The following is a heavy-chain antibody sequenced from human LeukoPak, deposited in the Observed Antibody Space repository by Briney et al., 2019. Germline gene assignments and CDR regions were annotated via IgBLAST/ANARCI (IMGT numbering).Heavy chain of an antibody. Sequence: SETLSLTCTVSGGSISRYYWSWIRQPPGKGLEWIGYIYYSGSTNCNPSLKSRVTISVDTSKNQFSLKLSSVTAADTAVYYCARLGAYSSGDYWGQGTLVTVSS. V-gene: IGHV4-59*08. CDR1: GGSISRYY. CDR3: ARLGAYSSGDY. J-gene: IGHJ4*02. D-gene: IGHD6-19*01. CDR2: IYYSGST.